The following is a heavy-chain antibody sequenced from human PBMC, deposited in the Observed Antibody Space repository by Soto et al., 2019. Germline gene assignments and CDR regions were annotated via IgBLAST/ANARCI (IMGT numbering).Heavy chain of an antibody. CDR1: GGTISRGSYH. Sequence: SETVSLTCNLSGGTISRGSYHWGWIRQAPGKGLEWIGNTHYSGSAYYNPSLKSRVTISVDASNSQVSLRLSSVTAADTAIYYCARTANWLDPWGQGTLVTV. CDR2: THYSGSA. CDR3: ARTANWLDP. V-gene: IGHV4-39*01. J-gene: IGHJ5*02.